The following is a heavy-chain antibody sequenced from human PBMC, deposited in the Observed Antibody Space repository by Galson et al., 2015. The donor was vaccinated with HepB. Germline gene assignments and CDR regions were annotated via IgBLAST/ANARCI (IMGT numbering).Heavy chain of an antibody. CDR2: INPNSGGT. CDR3: ARSEVYGSGSYYVSSAFDI. J-gene: IGHJ3*02. V-gene: IGHV1-2*04. CDR1: GYTFTGYY. Sequence: SVKVSCKASGYTFTGYYMHWVRQAPGQGLEWMGWINPNSGGTNYAQKFQGWVTMTRDTSISTAYMELSRLRSDDTAVYYCARSEVYGSGSYYVSSAFDIWGQGTMVTVSS. D-gene: IGHD3-10*01.